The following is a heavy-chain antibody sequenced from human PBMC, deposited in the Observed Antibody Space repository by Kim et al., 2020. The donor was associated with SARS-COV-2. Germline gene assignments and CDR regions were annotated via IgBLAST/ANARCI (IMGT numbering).Heavy chain of an antibody. D-gene: IGHD1-1*01. CDR2: LNNGGTTS. V-gene: IGHV3-74*01. Sequence: GGSLTLSCTASGVSVTTYWMHWVRQVPGKGLQWVSRLNNGGTTSTYADFVKGRFAISRDNLKATLYLRMTSLRAEDTGVYFCARGGVTGSLLDYWGQGTLVTVSS. CDR3: ARGGVTGSLLDY. CDR1: GVSVTTYW. J-gene: IGHJ4*02.